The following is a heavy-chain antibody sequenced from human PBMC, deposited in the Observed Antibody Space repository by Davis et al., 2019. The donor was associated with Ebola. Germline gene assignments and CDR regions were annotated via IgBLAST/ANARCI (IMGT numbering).Heavy chain of an antibody. Sequence: AASVKVSCKASGYTFTTYPMDWVRQAPGQGLEWMGWINTNTGNPTYAQGFTGRFVFSLDTSVSTAYLQISSLKAEDTAVYYCARDRHYYGMDVWGQGTTVTVSS. V-gene: IGHV7-4-1*02. J-gene: IGHJ6*02. CDR1: GYTFTTYP. CDR2: INTNTGNP. CDR3: ARDRHYYGMDV.